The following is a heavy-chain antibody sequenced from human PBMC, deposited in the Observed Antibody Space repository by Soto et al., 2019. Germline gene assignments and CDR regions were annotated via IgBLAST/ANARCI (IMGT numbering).Heavy chain of an antibody. CDR3: ASSAPSYDSSGYYPSY. J-gene: IGHJ4*02. Sequence: SVKVSCKASGGTFSSYAISWVRQAPGQGLEWMGGIIPIFGTANYAQKFQGRVTITADKSTSTAYMELSSLRSEDTAVYYCASSAPSYDSSGYYPSYWGQGTLVTVSS. CDR1: GGTFSSYA. D-gene: IGHD3-22*01. CDR2: IIPIFGTA. V-gene: IGHV1-69*06.